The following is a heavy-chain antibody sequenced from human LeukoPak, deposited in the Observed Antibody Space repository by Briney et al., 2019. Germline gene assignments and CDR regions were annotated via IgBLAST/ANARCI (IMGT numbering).Heavy chain of an antibody. CDR1: DYTFTNYG. CDR2: ISAYNGKT. J-gene: IGHJ4*02. CDR3: ARTNLDCKNGVCYDY. V-gene: IGHV1-18*01. D-gene: IGHD2-8*01. Sequence: ASVKVSCKASDYTFTNYGVSWVRQAPGQGLEWMGWISAYNGKTYYAQKFQGRVTVTTDTSTSTAYMDLRSLRSDDTAVYYCARTNLDCKNGVCYDYWGQGTPVTVSS.